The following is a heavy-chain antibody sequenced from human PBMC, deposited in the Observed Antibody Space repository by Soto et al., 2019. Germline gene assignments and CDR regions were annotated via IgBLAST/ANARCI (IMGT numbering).Heavy chain of an antibody. V-gene: IGHV1-69*01. CDR1: GGTFSSYA. D-gene: IGHD2-15*01. J-gene: IGHJ4*02. CDR3: ASGRNRRYCIGGSCYWGHFDY. Sequence: QVQLVQSGAEVEKPGSSVKVSCRASGGTFSSYAISWVRQAPGQGLEWMGGIIPILGTANYAQKFQGRGTITADEYMSRADVEVSSLRSEDTGVYSWASGRNRRYCIGGSCYWGHFDYWGPGTLVTVSS. CDR2: IIPILGTA.